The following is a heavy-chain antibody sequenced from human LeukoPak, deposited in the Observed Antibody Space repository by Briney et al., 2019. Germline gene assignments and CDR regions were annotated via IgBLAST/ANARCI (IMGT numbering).Heavy chain of an antibody. J-gene: IGHJ6*03. CDR3: AREGRYCSSTSCLFRDYYYYYYMDV. CDR2: ISSNGGST. Sequence: PGGSLRLSCAASGFTFSSYAMHWVRQAPGKGLEYVSAISSNGGSTYYANSVKGRFTISRDNSKNTLYLQMGSLRAEDMAVYYCAREGRYCSSTSCLFRDYYYYYYMDVWGKGTTVTVS. CDR1: GFTFSSYA. D-gene: IGHD2-2*01. V-gene: IGHV3-64*01.